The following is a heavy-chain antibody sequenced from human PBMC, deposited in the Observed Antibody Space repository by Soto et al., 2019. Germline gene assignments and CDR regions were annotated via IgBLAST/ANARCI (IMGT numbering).Heavy chain of an antibody. CDR3: ARAPRYCSSTNCYSWFDP. D-gene: IGHD2-2*01. Sequence: SVKVSCKASGGTFSSYAISWVRQAPGQGLEWMGGIIPIFGTTNYAQKFQGRVTITADESTSTAYMELSSLRSEDTVVYFCARAPRYCSSTNCYSWFDPWGQGTLVTVSS. CDR2: IIPIFGTT. J-gene: IGHJ5*02. V-gene: IGHV1-69*13. CDR1: GGTFSSYA.